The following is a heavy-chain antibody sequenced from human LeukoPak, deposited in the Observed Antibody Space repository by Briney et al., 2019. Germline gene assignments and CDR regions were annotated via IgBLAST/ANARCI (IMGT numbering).Heavy chain of an antibody. V-gene: IGHV4-4*07. CDR1: GGSISSYY. CDR3: AREGSGWYPDYHYFDY. Sequence: PSETLSLTCTVSGGSISSYYWSWIRQPAGKGLEWIGRIYTSGSTNYNPSLKSRVTMSVDTSKNQFSLKLSSVTAADTAVYYCAREGSGWYPDYHYFDYWGQGTLVTVSS. CDR2: IYTSGST. D-gene: IGHD6-19*01. J-gene: IGHJ4*02.